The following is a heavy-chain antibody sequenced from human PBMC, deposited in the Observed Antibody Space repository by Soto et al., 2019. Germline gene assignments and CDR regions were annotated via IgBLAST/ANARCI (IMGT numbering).Heavy chain of an antibody. CDR2: ISGEGDNT. CDR3: ARDLYTRSWFSSYYYYGMDV. CDR1: GYTFTSYG. J-gene: IGHJ6*02. Sequence: ASVKVSCKASGYTFTSYGISWVRQAPGQGLEWMGWISGEGDNTKFVQKFQGRVTMTIDTSTSTAFMEMRSLRSDDRAVYYSARDLYTRSWFSSYYYYGMDVWRRGTTGTVSS. D-gene: IGHD6-13*01. V-gene: IGHV1-18*04.